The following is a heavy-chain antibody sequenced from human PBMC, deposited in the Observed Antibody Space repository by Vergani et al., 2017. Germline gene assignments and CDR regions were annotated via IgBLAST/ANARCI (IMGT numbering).Heavy chain of an antibody. CDR1: GFTFNEYW. J-gene: IGHJ5*02. Sequence: DVRLVESGGGLVQPGGSLRLSCAASGFTFNEYWMHWARQVPGKGLVWVSGMNGDGDTISYADSVKGRFTISRDNAKNTLFLQMNSLRAEDTAVYYCARARKFRFGVVWENWFDPWGQGTLVTVSS. D-gene: IGHD3-3*01. V-gene: IGHV3-74*01. CDR3: ARARKFRFGVVWENWFDP. CDR2: MNGDGDTI.